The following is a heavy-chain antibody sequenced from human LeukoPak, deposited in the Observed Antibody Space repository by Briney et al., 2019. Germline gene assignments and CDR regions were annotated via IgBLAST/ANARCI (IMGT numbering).Heavy chain of an antibody. CDR1: GYTSSSYG. V-gene: IGHV1-18*01. CDR2: ISASNGDT. Sequence: GASVKVSCKASGYTSSSYGINWVRQAPGQGLEWMGWISASNGDTDYAQKVQGRVTMTTDTSTSTAYMELRSLRSDDTAVYYCARGGYCSGGSCYSRLMCDFWGQGTLVTVSS. D-gene: IGHD2-15*01. J-gene: IGHJ4*02. CDR3: ARGGYCSGGSCYSRLMCDF.